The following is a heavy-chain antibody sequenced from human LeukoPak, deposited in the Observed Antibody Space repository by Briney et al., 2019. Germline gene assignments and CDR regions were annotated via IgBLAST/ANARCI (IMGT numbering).Heavy chain of an antibody. J-gene: IGHJ5*02. Sequence: GASVKVSCKASGYNFIKFGLSWVRQATGQGLEWMGWMNPNSGNTGYAQKFQGRVTITRNTSISTAYMELSSLRSEDTAVYYCARASSQLTPGWDWFDPWGQGTLVTVSS. V-gene: IGHV1-8*03. CDR2: MNPNSGNT. CDR1: GYNFIKFG. CDR3: ARASSQLTPGWDWFDP. D-gene: IGHD6-6*01.